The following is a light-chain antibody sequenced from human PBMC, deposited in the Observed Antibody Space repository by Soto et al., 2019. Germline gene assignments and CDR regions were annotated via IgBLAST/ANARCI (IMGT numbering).Light chain of an antibody. J-gene: IGKJ3*01. CDR3: QQYYSYPRP. CDR1: QGISSY. Sequence: AIRMTQSPSSLSASTGDRVTITCRASQGISSYLAWYQQKPGKAPKLLIYAASTLQSGVPSRFSGSGSGTDFTLTISCLQSEDFATYYCQQYYSYPRPFGPGTKVDSK. V-gene: IGKV1-8*01. CDR2: AAS.